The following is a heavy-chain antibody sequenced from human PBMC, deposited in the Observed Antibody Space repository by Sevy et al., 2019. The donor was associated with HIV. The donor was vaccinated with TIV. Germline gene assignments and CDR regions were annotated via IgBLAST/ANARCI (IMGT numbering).Heavy chain of an antibody. Sequence: GGSLRLSCAASGFTFSSYAMSWVRQAPGKGLEWVSAISGSGGSTYYADSVKGRFTISRDNSKNTLYLQMNSLRAEDTAVYYCAKGGVVLYYYYGMDVWGQWTTVTVSS. CDR1: GFTFSSYA. J-gene: IGHJ6*02. CDR2: ISGSGGST. D-gene: IGHD2-15*01. V-gene: IGHV3-23*01. CDR3: AKGGVVLYYYYGMDV.